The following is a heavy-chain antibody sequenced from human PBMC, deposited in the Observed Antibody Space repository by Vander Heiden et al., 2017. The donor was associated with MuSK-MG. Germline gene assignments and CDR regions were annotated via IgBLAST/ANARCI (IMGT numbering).Heavy chain of an antibody. Sequence: QVQLQESGPGLVKPSQTLSLTCTVSGGSISSGSYYWNWIRHPAGKGLEWIGRISTSGSTNYNPSLKSRVTMSVDTSQNQFSLKLNSVTAADTAVYYCARDLPDLSNCSGGSCLFDNWGQGTLVTVSS. CDR1: GGSISSGSYY. CDR3: ARDLPDLSNCSGGSCLFDN. J-gene: IGHJ4*02. CDR2: ISTSGST. D-gene: IGHD2-15*01. V-gene: IGHV4-61*02.